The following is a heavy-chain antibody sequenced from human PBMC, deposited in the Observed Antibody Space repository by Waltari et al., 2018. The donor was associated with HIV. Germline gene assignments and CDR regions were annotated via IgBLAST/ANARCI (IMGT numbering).Heavy chain of an antibody. CDR1: GFTFRIFA. CDR3: ARGYSSSRWIPLYH. CDR2: FWSDGAEI. V-gene: IGHV3-33*01. Sequence: QVQLVESGGGVVQPGTALTLSCAGSGFTFRIFAIHWVRQSPGKRLEWLAVFWSDGAEISYADSVKGRFTISKDSSQKTLYLHLTSLRAEDTALYYCARGYSSSRWIPLYHWGRGTLVTVSS. D-gene: IGHD6-6*01. J-gene: IGHJ4*02.